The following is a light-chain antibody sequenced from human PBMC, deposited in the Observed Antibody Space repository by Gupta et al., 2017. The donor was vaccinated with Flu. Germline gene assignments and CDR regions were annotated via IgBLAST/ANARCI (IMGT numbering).Light chain of an antibody. J-gene: IGKJ2*01. Sequence: VTLGQPASISCRSSQSLVHRNGNTYLHWFHQRPCQSPRRLIYKVSNRDSGVPDTFSARASGTDFTLKISRVDADDVGVYYCSQGTGWPSAFGEGTKLEI. CDR3: SQGTGWPSA. CDR1: QSLVHRNGNTY. CDR2: KVS. V-gene: IGKV2-30*02.